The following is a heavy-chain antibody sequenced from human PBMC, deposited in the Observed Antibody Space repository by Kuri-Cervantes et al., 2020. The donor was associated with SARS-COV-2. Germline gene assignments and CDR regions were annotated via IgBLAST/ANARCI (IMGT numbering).Heavy chain of an antibody. CDR1: GFTFSSYW. J-gene: IGHJ4*02. D-gene: IGHD1-1*01. CDR2: IKQDGSEK. Sequence: LSLTCAASGFTFSSYWMSWVRQAPGKGLEWVANIKQDGSEKYYVDPVKGRFTISRDNAKNSLYLQMNSLRAEDTAVYYCVRDGDHWNFDYWGQGTLVTVSS. V-gene: IGHV3-7*01. CDR3: VRDGDHWNFDY.